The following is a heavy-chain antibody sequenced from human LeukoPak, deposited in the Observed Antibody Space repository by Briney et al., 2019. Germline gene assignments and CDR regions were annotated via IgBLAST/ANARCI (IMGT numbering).Heavy chain of an antibody. D-gene: IGHD6-13*01. J-gene: IGHJ6*04. CDR2: IIPIFGTA. CDR3: ARDRDSSSWPDYYYYGMDV. Sequence: EASVKVSCKASGGTFSSYAISWVRQAPGQGLEWMGGIIPIFGTANYAQKFQGRVTITADESTSTAYMELSSLRSEDTAVYYCARDRDSSSWPDYYYYGMDVWGKGTMVTVSS. V-gene: IGHV1-69*13. CDR1: GGTFSSYA.